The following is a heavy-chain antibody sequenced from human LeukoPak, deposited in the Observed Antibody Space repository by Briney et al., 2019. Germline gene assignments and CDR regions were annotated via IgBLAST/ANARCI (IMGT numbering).Heavy chain of an antibody. Sequence: ASVKVSCKASGYTFTSYYMHWVRQAPGQGLEWMGIINPSGGSTSYAQKFQGRVTMTRDTSTSTVYMELSSLRSEDTAVYYCAKDNRRGYKPSRLLDYWGQGTLVTVSS. CDR1: GYTFTSYY. CDR3: AKDNRRGYKPSRLLDY. J-gene: IGHJ4*02. V-gene: IGHV1-46*01. D-gene: IGHD5-24*01. CDR2: INPSGGST.